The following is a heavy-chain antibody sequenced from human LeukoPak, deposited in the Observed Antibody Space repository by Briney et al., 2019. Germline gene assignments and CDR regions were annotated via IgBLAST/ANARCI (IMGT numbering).Heavy chain of an antibody. CDR3: AKEGAAPGPDFDY. J-gene: IGHJ4*02. CDR1: GFTFSNYA. D-gene: IGHD6-13*01. Sequence: GGSLRLSCAGSGFTFSNYAMTWVRQAPGKGLEWVSAISGSAGSTYYADSVKGRFTISRDNSKNTLYLQMNSLRAEDTAVYFCAKEGAAPGPDFDYWGQGTLVIVSS. CDR2: ISGSAGST. V-gene: IGHV3-23*01.